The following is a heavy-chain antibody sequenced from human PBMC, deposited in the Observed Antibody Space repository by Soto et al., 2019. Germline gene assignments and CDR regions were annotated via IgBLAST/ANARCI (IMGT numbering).Heavy chain of an antibody. D-gene: IGHD1-26*01. CDR2: TRNKANSYTT. V-gene: IGHV3-72*01. J-gene: IGHJ3*02. CDR3: ARVPSGSSAADAFDI. CDR1: GFTFSDHY. Sequence: GGSLRLSCAASGFTFSDHYMDWVRQAPGKGLEWVGRTRNKANSYTTEYAASVKGRFTISRDDSKNSLYLQMNSLKTEDTAVYYCARVPSGSSAADAFDIWGQGTMVTVSS.